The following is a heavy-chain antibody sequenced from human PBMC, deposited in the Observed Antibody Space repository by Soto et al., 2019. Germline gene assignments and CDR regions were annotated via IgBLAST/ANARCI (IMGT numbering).Heavy chain of an antibody. J-gene: IGHJ4*02. Sequence: EVQLVESGGGLVQPGGSLRLSCAASGLTFSSYWMHWVRQAPGKGLVWVSGIKTDGSSTTYADSVKGRFTISRDNTKNTLYLQMNSLRVDDTAVYYCARASGSNIHFDCWGQGTLVTVSS. CDR3: ARASGSNIHFDC. CDR1: GLTFSSYW. V-gene: IGHV3-74*01. D-gene: IGHD1-26*01. CDR2: IKTDGSST.